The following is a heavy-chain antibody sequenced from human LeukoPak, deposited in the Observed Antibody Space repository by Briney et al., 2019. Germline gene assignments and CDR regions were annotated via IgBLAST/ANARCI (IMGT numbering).Heavy chain of an antibody. CDR1: GGSISSYY. D-gene: IGHD5-24*01. J-gene: IGHJ2*01. CDR3: ATEMATITGWYFDL. V-gene: IGHV4-59*01. CDR2: IYYSGST. Sequence: SETLSLTCTVSGGSISSYYWSWIRQAPGKGLEWIGYIYYSGSTNYNPSLKSRVTISVDTSKNQFSLKLTSVTAADTAVYYCATEMATITGWYFDLWGRGTLVTVSS.